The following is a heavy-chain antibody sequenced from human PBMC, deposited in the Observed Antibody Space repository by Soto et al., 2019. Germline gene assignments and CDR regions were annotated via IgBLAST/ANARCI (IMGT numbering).Heavy chain of an antibody. CDR3: VREGGGRYSPGSFDL. D-gene: IGHD6-19*01. CDR2: ISGSGGSA. J-gene: IGHJ3*01. Sequence: EVQLLESGGGLVRPGESLRLSCTTSGFTFNNYAMNWVRQAPGKGLEWVSFISGSGGSAYYADSVQGRFTISRDNSRNTLYLQMNSLRDEDTAIYSCVREGGGRYSPGSFDLWGRGTKVTVSS. CDR1: GFTFNNYA. V-gene: IGHV3-23*01.